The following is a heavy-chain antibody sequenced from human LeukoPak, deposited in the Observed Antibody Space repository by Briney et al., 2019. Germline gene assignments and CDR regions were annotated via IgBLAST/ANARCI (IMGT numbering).Heavy chain of an antibody. CDR1: GYTFTGYY. D-gene: IGHD3-10*01. CDR2: INPNSGGT. V-gene: IGHV1-2*02. CDR3: ARAQSLWFGEFFDY. J-gene: IGHJ4*02. Sequence: ASVKVSCTASGYTFTGYYMHWVRQAPGQGLEWMGWINPNSGGTNYAQKFQGRVTMTRDTSISTAYMELSRLRSDDTAVYYCARAQSLWFGEFFDYWGQGTLVTVSS.